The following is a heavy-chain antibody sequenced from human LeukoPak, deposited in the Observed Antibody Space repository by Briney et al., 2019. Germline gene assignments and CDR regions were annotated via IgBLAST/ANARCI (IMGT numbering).Heavy chain of an antibody. D-gene: IGHD6-6*01. CDR1: AYSISSDYY. CDR2: IYHSGST. CDR3: ARDWGVEGRPGYMDV. Sequence: PSETLSLTCTVSAYSISSDYYWGWIRQPPGKGLEWIGSIYHSGSTYYNPSLKSRVTILVDTSKNQFSLKLSSVTAADTAVYFCARDWGVEGRPGYMDVWGKGTTVTVSS. J-gene: IGHJ6*03. V-gene: IGHV4-38-2*02.